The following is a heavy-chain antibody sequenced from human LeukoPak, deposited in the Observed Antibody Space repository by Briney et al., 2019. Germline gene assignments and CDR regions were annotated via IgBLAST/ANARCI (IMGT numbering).Heavy chain of an antibody. D-gene: IGHD5-12*01. CDR1: GDSVSSNSAA. J-gene: IGHJ4*02. CDR2: TYYRSEWYN. V-gene: IGHV6-1*01. CDR3: ARGGPNRGYDWDYFDY. Sequence: SQTLSLTCAISGDSVSSNSAAWNWIRQSPSRGLEWLGRTYYRSEWYNDYAVSVKSRITINPDTSKSQFSLQLNSVTPEDTAVYYCARGGPNRGYDWDYFDYWGQGTLVTVSS.